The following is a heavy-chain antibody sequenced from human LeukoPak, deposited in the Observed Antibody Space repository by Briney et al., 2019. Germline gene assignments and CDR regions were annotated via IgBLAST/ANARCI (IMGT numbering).Heavy chain of an antibody. D-gene: IGHD3-9*01. CDR3: AREASIGDWSVDY. V-gene: IGHV3-11*04. J-gene: IGHJ4*02. CDR2: ISSSGSTI. Sequence: PGGSLRLSCAASGFTFSDYYMSWIRQAPGKGLEWVSYISSSGSTIYYADSVKSRFTISRDNAKNSLYLQMNSLRAEDTAVYYCAREASIGDWSVDYWGQGTLVTVSS. CDR1: GFTFSDYY.